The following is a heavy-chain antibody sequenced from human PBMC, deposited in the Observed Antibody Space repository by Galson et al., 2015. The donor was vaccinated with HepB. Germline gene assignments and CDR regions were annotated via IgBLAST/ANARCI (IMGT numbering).Heavy chain of an antibody. Sequence: SVKVSCKASGYTFTLYSMHWVRQAPGQGLEWMGWINTGNGSTKYSQKFQARVTITRDTSANTAHLELSSLRSEDTAGYYCARVIERGDFSESSGCGYWGQGTLVSVPS. J-gene: IGHJ4*02. CDR1: GYTFTLYS. V-gene: IGHV1-3*04. CDR2: INTGNGST. D-gene: IGHD6-19*01. CDR3: ARVIERGDFSESSGCGY.